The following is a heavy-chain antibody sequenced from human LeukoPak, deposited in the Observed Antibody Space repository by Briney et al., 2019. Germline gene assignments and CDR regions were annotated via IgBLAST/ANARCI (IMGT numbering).Heavy chain of an antibody. Sequence: ASVKVSFKASGYTFTSYYIHWVRQAPGQGLEWMGIINPSGSSTSYAQKFQGRVTMTRDTSTSTVYMEMSSLRSEDTAVSYCARSDPRMDVWGKGTTVTVSS. V-gene: IGHV1-46*01. J-gene: IGHJ6*04. CDR3: ARSDPRMDV. CDR1: GYTFTSYY. D-gene: IGHD2-21*02. CDR2: INPSGSST.